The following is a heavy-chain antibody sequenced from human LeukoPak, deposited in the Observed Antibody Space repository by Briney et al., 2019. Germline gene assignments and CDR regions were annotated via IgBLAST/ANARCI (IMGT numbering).Heavy chain of an antibody. Sequence: GGSLRLSCAVSGFSFNAYDIHWVRQAPGKGLEWMAVISSDGSEKHYAESVRGRFTISRDEFKNTVYLQLSSLRMEDTAVYYCARWRDDFDEYYDMDGWGHGTAVTVSS. J-gene: IGHJ6*02. CDR2: ISSDGSEK. V-gene: IGHV3-30*03. D-gene: IGHD1-1*01. CDR1: GFSFNAYD. CDR3: ARWRDDFDEYYDMDG.